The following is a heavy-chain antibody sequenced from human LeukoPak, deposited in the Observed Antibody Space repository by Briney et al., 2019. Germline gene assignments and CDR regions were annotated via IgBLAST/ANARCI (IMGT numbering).Heavy chain of an antibody. D-gene: IGHD5-24*01. V-gene: IGHV3-23*01. CDR3: AKDRAGDGYNYGLVDY. Sequence: GGSLRLSCAASGFTFSSYAMNWVRQAPGKGLKWVSGIRGSGGSTYYADSVKGRFTISRDNSKNTLFLQMNSLRAEDTAVYYCAKDRAGDGYNYGLVDYWGQGILVTVSS. CDR2: IRGSGGST. J-gene: IGHJ4*02. CDR1: GFTFSSYA.